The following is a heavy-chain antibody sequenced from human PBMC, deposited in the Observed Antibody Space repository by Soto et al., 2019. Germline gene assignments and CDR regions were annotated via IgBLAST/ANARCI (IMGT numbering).Heavy chain of an antibody. CDR2: ICHERSNK. Sequence: GGSLRLSCAASGFTFSRNCIHSVRGAAGKGLELVAFICHERSNKYYGSTVKGRFNISRDNSRNTMYLQMNSLRAEYKGVYYCARELFYYSDYWGQGTLVTVSS. D-gene: IGHD3-10*01. V-gene: IGHV3-33*01. CDR1: GFTFSRNC. CDR3: ARELFYYSDY. J-gene: IGHJ4*02.